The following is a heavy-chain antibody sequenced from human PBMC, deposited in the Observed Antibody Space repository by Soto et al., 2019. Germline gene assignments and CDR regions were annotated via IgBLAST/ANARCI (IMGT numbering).Heavy chain of an antibody. CDR1: GYTFRSYG. Sequence: QIQLVQSGGEVKKPGASVKVSCKASGYTFRSYGISWVRQAPGQGLEWVGWISAYNGDTHYAPKFQDRITLTTETSTDTAYMELRSLRLDDTAVYYFARDLSRYYDNSGRIWVYRGQGSLVTVSS. J-gene: IGHJ4*02. D-gene: IGHD3-22*01. CDR2: ISAYNGDT. CDR3: ARDLSRYYDNSGRIWVY. V-gene: IGHV1-18*04.